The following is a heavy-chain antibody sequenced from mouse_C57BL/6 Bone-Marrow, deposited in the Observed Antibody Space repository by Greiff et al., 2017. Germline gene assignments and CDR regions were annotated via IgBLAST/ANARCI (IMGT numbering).Heavy chain of an antibody. CDR3: ARDRGFWFAY. V-gene: IGHV5-6*01. Sequence: EVQLVESGGDLVKPGGSLKLSCAASGFTFSSYGMSWVRQTPDKRLEWVATISSGGSYTYYPDSVKGRFTISRDNAKNTLYLQMSSLKSEDTAMYYCARDRGFWFAYWGQGTLVTVSA. J-gene: IGHJ3*01. CDR2: ISSGGSYT. CDR1: GFTFSSYG.